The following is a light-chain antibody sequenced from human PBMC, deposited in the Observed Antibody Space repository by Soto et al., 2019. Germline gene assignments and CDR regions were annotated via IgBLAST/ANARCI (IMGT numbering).Light chain of an antibody. CDR3: EYYGNTII. CDR2: GTS. CDR1: QSISNDH. Sequence: EIVLTQSPGTLSLSPGDRVTLSCRTSQSISNDHLAWYQQKPGQAPRLLIHGTSNRATGIPDRFSGSGSGTDFTLTFSRLEPEDTAVYYCEYYGNTIIFGGGTKVDIK. V-gene: IGKV3-20*01. J-gene: IGKJ4*01.